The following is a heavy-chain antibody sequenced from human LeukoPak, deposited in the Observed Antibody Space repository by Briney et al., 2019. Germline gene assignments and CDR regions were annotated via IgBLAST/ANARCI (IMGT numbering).Heavy chain of an antibody. D-gene: IGHD3-16*01. V-gene: IGHV4-59*08. CDR3: ARQVRGEYFDY. CDR2: ILYSGRT. Sequence: SETLSLTCTVSGGSINNYYWSWIRQSPGKGLEWIGHILYSGRTTYNPSLKSRVHMSVDTSKNQFSLKLSSVTAADTAVYYCARQVRGEYFDYWGQGTLVTVSS. CDR1: GGSINNYY. J-gene: IGHJ4*02.